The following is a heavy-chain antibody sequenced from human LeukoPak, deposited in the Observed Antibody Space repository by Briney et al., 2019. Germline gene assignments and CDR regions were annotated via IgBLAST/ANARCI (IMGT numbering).Heavy chain of an antibody. J-gene: IGHJ3*02. D-gene: IGHD6-13*01. CDR3: ARGRVIAAAEPLAFDI. V-gene: IGHV1-2*02. Sequence: ASVKVSCKASGYTFTGYYMHWVRQAPGQGLEWMGWINPNSGGTNYAQKFQGRVAMTRDTSISTAYMELSRLRSDDTAVYYCARGRVIAAAEPLAFDIWGQGTMVTVSS. CDR1: GYTFTGYY. CDR2: INPNSGGT.